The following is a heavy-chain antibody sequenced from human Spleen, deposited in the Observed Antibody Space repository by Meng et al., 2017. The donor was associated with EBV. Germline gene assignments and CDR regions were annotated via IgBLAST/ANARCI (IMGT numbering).Heavy chain of an antibody. V-gene: IGHV1-69*01. CDR3: ARGPGYNYGYPLDY. J-gene: IGHJ4*02. D-gene: IGHD5-18*01. Sequence: GESVQSGGEVKKPGASVKVSCKASGDAFSNYAFSWVRQAPGQGLEWMGGIIPMFETTQYAQKFQGRVTITVDESTSTVYMELSSLRSEDTAVYYCARGPGYNYGYPLDYWGQGSLVTVS. CDR1: GDAFSNYA. CDR2: IIPMFETT.